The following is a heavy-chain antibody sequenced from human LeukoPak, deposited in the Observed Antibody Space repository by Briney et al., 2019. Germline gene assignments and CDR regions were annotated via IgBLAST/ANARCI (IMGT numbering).Heavy chain of an antibody. CDR3: AREGGYIAVAGMARHFDY. CDR1: GYTFTSYG. J-gene: IGHJ4*02. CDR2: INPSGGST. Sequence: GASVKVSCKASGYTFTSYGISWVRQAPGQGLEWMGIINPSGGSTSYAQKFQGRVTMTRDMSTSTVYMELSSLRSEDTAVYYCAREGGYIAVAGMARHFDYWGQGTLVTVSS. V-gene: IGHV1-46*01. D-gene: IGHD6-19*01.